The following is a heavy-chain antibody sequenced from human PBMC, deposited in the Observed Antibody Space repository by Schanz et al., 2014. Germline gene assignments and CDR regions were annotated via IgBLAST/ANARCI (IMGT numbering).Heavy chain of an antibody. Sequence: VQLVESGGGVVQPGRSLRLSCAASGFTFSAYGMHWVRQAPGKGLEWVAVIWFDGNNKFYADSVKGRFTISRDNSKNTLYLQMSSLRDEDTAVYYCATETYSSSWCFDYWGQGTLVTVSS. CDR2: IWFDGNNK. J-gene: IGHJ4*02. CDR3: ATETYSSSWCFDY. V-gene: IGHV3-33*01. D-gene: IGHD6-13*01. CDR1: GFTFSAYG.